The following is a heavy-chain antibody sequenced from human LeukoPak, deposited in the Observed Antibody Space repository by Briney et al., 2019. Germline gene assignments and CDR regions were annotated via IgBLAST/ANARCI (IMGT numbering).Heavy chain of an antibody. V-gene: IGHV3-11*01. J-gene: IGHJ4*02. CDR1: GFTFSDYY. Sequence: PGGSLRLSCAASGFTFSDYYMSWIRQAPGKGLEWVSYISSSGSTIYYADSVKGRFTISRDNAKNSLYLQMNSLRAEDTAVYYCARGGRNYYDSSGYPAYYFDYWGQGTLVTVSS. CDR3: ARGGRNYYDSSGYPAYYFDY. CDR2: ISSSGSTI. D-gene: IGHD3-22*01.